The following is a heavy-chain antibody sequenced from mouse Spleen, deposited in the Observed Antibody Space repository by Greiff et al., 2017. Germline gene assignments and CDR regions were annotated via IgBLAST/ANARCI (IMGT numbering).Heavy chain of an antibody. V-gene: IGHV1-62-2*01. D-gene: IGHD1-1*01. Sequence: VQRVESGAELVKPGASVKLSCKASGYTFTEYTIHWVKQRSGQGLEWIGWFYPGSGSIKYNEKFKDKATLTADKSSSTVYMELSRLTSEDSAVYFCARHDAPYYYGSSYYFDYWGQGTTLTVSS. CDR3: ARHDAPYYYGSSYYFDY. J-gene: IGHJ2*01. CDR1: GYTFTEYT. CDR2: FYPGSGSI.